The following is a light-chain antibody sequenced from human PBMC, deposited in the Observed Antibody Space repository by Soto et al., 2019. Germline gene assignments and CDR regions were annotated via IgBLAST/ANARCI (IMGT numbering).Light chain of an antibody. CDR1: SSNIGAGYD. J-gene: IGLJ1*01. Sequence: QPFLTQPPSVSGAPWQRVTISCTGSSSNIGAGYDVHWYQQLPGTAPKLLIYGNSNRPSGVPDRFSGSKSGTSASLAITGLQAEDEADYYCQSYDSCLSGYNYVFGTG. V-gene: IGLV1-40*01. CDR2: GNS. CDR3: QSYDSCLSGYNYV.